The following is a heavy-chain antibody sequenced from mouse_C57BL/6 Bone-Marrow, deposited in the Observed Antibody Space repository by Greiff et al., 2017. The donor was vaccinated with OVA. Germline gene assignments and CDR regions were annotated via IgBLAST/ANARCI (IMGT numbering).Heavy chain of an antibody. CDR1: GFTFSDYG. CDR3: ARPLAGHFDY. J-gene: IGHJ2*01. V-gene: IGHV5-17*01. Sequence: EVKVEESGGGLVKPGGSLKLSCAASGFTFSDYGMHWVRQAPEKGLEWVAYISSGSSTIYYADTVKGRFTISRDNAKNTLFLQMTSLRSEDTAMYYCARPLAGHFDYWGQGTTLTVSS. CDR2: ISSGSSTI. D-gene: IGHD4-1*01.